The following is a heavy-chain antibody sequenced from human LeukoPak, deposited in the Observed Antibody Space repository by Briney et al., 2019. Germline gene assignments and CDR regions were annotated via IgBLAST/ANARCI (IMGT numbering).Heavy chain of an antibody. V-gene: IGHV3-7*01. J-gene: IGHJ3*02. CDR2: IKQDGSEK. CDR1: GLTFSSYW. Sequence: GGSLRLSCAASGLTFSSYWMSWVRQAPGKGPEWVANIKQDGSEKHYVDSVTGRFTISRDNAKNSLYLQMNSLRADDTAVYYCARDLAGPPQEAFDIWGQGTMVTVSS. CDR3: ARDLAGPPQEAFDI.